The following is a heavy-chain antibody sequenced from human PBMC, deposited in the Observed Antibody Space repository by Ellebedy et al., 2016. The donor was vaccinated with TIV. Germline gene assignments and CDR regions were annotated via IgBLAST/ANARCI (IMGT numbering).Heavy chain of an antibody. CDR2: ISNDGSYK. J-gene: IGHJ4*02. Sequence: GESLKISCAASGLSFSYYGMNWVRQAPGKGLEWVAVISNDGSYKNYADSVKGRFTISRDNSKNTMDLQMNSLRAEDTAVYHCVKEDWLEDNKIGSYFFDYWGQGTLVTVSS. V-gene: IGHV3-30*18. D-gene: IGHD5-12*01. CDR1: GLSFSYYG. CDR3: VKEDWLEDNKIGSYFFDY.